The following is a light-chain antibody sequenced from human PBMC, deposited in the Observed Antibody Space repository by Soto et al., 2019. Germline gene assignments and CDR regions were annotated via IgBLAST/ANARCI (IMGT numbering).Light chain of an antibody. Sequence: EIVLMQSPGALSLSPCERATLAWMASQTLRRTYIAWYQQKPGQAPRVLIYGASKRATGIPDRFSGSGSGTDFSLTISRLEPEDFAVYYCHQYDNAPQTYGQGTKVDIK. CDR2: GAS. CDR3: HQYDNAPQT. CDR1: QTLRRTY. J-gene: IGKJ2*01. V-gene: IGKV3-20*01.